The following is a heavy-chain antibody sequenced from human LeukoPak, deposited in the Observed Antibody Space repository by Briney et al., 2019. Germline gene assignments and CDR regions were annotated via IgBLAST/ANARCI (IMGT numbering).Heavy chain of an antibody. CDR2: INHSGST. CDR3: ARGMQWLRRGGFDY. Sequence: PSETLSLTCAVYGGSFSGYYWSWIRQPPGKGLEWIGEINHSGSTNYNPSLKSRVTISVDTSKNQFSLKLSSVTAADTAVYYCARGMQWLRRGGFDYWGQGTLVTVSS. D-gene: IGHD5-12*01. V-gene: IGHV4-34*01. CDR1: GGSFSGYY. J-gene: IGHJ4*02.